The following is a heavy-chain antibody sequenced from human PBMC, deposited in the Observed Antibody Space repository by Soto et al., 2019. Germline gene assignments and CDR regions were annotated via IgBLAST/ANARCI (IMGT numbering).Heavy chain of an antibody. V-gene: IGHV4-30-2*01. CDR1: GCSISSGGYS. J-gene: IGHJ5*02. Sequence: TLSLTFSVAGCSISSGGYSWSWIRQPPGKGLEWIGYIYHSGSTYYNPSLKSRVTISVDRSKNQFSLKLSSVTAADTAVYYCARAASRRGYYTGPNWFDPWGQGTQVTVSS. D-gene: IGHD3-3*01. CDR3: ARAASRRGYYTGPNWFDP. CDR2: IYHSGST.